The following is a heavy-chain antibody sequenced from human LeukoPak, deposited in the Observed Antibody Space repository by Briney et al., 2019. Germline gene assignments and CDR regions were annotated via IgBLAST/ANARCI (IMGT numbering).Heavy chain of an antibody. Sequence: SQTLSLTCAVSGGSISSGGYSWSWIRQPPGKGLEWIGYIYHSGSTYYNPSLKSRVTISVDRSKNQFSLKLSSVTAADTAVYYCAGEEYYYDSSGYYKYGWFDPWGQGTLVTVSS. D-gene: IGHD3-22*01. J-gene: IGHJ5*02. CDR3: AGEEYYYDSSGYYKYGWFDP. CDR2: IYHSGST. CDR1: GGSISSGGYS. V-gene: IGHV4-30-2*01.